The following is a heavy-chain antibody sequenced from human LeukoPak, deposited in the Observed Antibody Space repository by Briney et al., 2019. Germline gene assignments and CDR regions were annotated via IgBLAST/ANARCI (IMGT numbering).Heavy chain of an antibody. Sequence: ASVKVSCKVSGYIFTGYYIHWVRQAPGQGLEWMGRINPKRGATNYAQKFQGRVTMTRDTSINTAYTELSGLTSDDTAVYYCARALSGSYDLGYWGQGTLVTVSS. CDR1: GYIFTGYY. J-gene: IGHJ4*02. CDR3: ARALSGSYDLGY. D-gene: IGHD1-26*01. V-gene: IGHV1-2*06. CDR2: INPKRGAT.